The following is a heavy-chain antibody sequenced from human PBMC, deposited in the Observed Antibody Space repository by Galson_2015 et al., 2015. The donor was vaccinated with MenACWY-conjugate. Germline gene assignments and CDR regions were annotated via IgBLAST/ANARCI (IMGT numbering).Heavy chain of an antibody. V-gene: IGHV1-3*04. CDR3: ARVSLSGYGGLDP. CDR1: GYTFSTYA. J-gene: IGHJ5*02. CDR2: INTGKVNT. Sequence: QSGAEVKKPGESLRISCKASGYTFSTYAMHWVRQAPGQRLEWVGWINTGKVNTRYAQNFQGRVTITRDTFASTVYMELSSLRSEDTAVYYCARVSLSGYGGLDPWGQGTLVTVSS. D-gene: IGHD3-16*01.